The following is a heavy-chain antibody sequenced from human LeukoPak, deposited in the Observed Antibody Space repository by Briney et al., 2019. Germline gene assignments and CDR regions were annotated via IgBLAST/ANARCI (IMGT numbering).Heavy chain of an antibody. V-gene: IGHV3-64*01. J-gene: IGHJ4*02. Sequence: PGGSLRLSCAASGFTFSSYAMHWVRQAPGKGLEYVSAISSNGGSTYYANSVKGRFTIPRDNSKNTLYLQMGSLRAEDMAVYYCARAKSIAAPSDYWGQGTLVTVSS. CDR2: ISSNGGST. CDR3: ARAKSIAAPSDY. CDR1: GFTFSSYA. D-gene: IGHD6-6*01.